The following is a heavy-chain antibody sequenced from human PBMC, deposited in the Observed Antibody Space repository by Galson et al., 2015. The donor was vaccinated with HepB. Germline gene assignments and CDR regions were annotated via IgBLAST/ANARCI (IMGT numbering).Heavy chain of an antibody. V-gene: IGHV3-23*01. J-gene: IGHJ3*02. CDR1: GFTFLNYA. Sequence: SLRLSCAASGFTFLNYAMHWVRQAPGKGLEWVPVISGNGASTYYTDSVKGRFSIFGDNSQNTVYLQMNSLRAEDTALYYCAKVVGGVTDAFDIWGQGTMVTVSS. D-gene: IGHD3-16*01. CDR3: AKVVGGVTDAFDI. CDR2: ISGNGAST.